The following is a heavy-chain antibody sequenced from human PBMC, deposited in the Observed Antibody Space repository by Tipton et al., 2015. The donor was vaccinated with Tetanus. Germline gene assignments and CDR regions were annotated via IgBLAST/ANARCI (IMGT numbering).Heavy chain of an antibody. CDR2: ISGSGGST. D-gene: IGHD4-23*01. J-gene: IGHJ4*02. CDR3: AKDLEDSVVTPEYYFDY. V-gene: IGHV3-23*01. Sequence: SLRLSCAASGFTFSSYAMSWVRQAPGKGLEWVSAISGSGGSTYYADSVKGRFTISRDNSKNTLYLQMNSLRAEDTAVYYRAKDLEDSVVTPEYYFDYWGQGTLVTVSS. CDR1: GFTFSSYA.